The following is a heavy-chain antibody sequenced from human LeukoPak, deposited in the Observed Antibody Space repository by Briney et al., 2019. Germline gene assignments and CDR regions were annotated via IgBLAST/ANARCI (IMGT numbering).Heavy chain of an antibody. D-gene: IGHD4-17*01. V-gene: IGHV4-38-2*02. Sequence: MSSETLSLTCTVSGYSISSGYYWAWIRQPPGKGLEWIGSIYHSGSTYYNPSLKSRVTISVDTSKNQFSLKLSSVTAADTAVYYCAREMGTTVTNNWFDPWGQGTLVTVSS. CDR1: GYSISSGYY. CDR2: IYHSGST. J-gene: IGHJ5*02. CDR3: AREMGTTVTNNWFDP.